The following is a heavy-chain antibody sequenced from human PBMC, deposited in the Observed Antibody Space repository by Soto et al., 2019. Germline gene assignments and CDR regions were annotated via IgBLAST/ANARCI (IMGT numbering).Heavy chain of an antibody. Sequence: QVQLVQSGAEVKKPGASVKVSCKASGYTFSSYGISWVRQAPGQGLEWMGWISAYNGNTKNAQKIQGRVTMTTDTSTRTAYMEPRSLRSEDTAVYYCARDSPPVDDWGQGTLVTVSS. CDR3: ARDSPPVDD. CDR1: GYTFSSYG. CDR2: ISAYNGNT. J-gene: IGHJ4*02. V-gene: IGHV1-18*01.